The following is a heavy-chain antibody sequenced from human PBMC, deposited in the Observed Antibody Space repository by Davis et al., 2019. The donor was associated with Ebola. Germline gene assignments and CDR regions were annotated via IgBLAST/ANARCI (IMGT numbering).Heavy chain of an antibody. J-gene: IGHJ4*02. Sequence: GGSLRLSCAASGFTFYNYAMSWVRQAPGKGLEWVAAITSSSSSTYYADSVRGRFSISRDNPKNTLYLQMNSLRAEDTAVYYCARKSGPDYWGQGTLVTVSS. CDR3: ARKSGPDY. D-gene: IGHD5-12*01. CDR1: GFTFYNYA. CDR2: ITSSSSST. V-gene: IGHV3-23*01.